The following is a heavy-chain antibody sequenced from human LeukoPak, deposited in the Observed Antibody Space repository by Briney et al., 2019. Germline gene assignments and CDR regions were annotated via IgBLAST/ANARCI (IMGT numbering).Heavy chain of an antibody. V-gene: IGHV4-59*01. Sequence: PSETLSLTCTVSGDYISSYYSSWIPQPPGKALEWIGYLYYSGGTTYNPSLKSRVTMSVDTSKSHFSLKLNSVTAADTAIYYCARVRGTFETDWGQGTLVTVSS. D-gene: IGHD2/OR15-2a*01. CDR3: ARVRGTFETD. CDR1: GDYISSYY. CDR2: LYYSGGT. J-gene: IGHJ1*01.